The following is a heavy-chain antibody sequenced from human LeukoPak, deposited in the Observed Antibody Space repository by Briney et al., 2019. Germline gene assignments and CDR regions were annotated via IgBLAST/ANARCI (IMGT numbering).Heavy chain of an antibody. CDR1: GGSISSSSYY. D-gene: IGHD3-3*01. Sequence: SETLSLTCTVSGGSISSSSYYWGWIRQPPGKGLEWIGEINHSGSTNYNPSLKSRVTISVDTSKNQFSLKLSSVTAADTAVYYCARGTRRHYDFWSGPNWFDPWGQGTLVTVSS. J-gene: IGHJ5*02. CDR3: ARGTRRHYDFWSGPNWFDP. V-gene: IGHV4-39*07. CDR2: INHSGST.